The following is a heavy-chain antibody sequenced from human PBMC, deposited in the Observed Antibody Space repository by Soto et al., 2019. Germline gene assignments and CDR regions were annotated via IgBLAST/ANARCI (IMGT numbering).Heavy chain of an antibody. V-gene: IGHV1-2*02. Sequence: ASVKVSCKASGYTFSGYYIHWLRQAPGQGLEWMGWINPNSGGTNYAQKSQGRVTVTRDTPTSTAYMELSRLTSDDTAVYYCARSLTEGYCTITGCYTRPLYGMDVWGQGTTVTVSS. J-gene: IGHJ6*02. CDR1: GYTFSGYY. D-gene: IGHD2-2*02. CDR2: INPNSGGT. CDR3: ARSLTEGYCTITGCYTRPLYGMDV.